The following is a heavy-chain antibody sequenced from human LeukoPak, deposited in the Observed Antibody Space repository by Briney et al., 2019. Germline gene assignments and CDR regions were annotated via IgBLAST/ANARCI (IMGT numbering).Heavy chain of an antibody. D-gene: IGHD6-19*01. Sequence: SETLSLTCAVYSGSFSNYYWSWIRQPPGKGLEWIGEINQSGSTNYNPSLKSRVTISVDKSKNQFSLKLSSVTAADTAVYYCARDRYSSGLDAFDIWGQGTMVTVSS. V-gene: IGHV4-34*01. CDR2: INQSGST. CDR3: ARDRYSSGLDAFDI. J-gene: IGHJ3*02. CDR1: SGSFSNYY.